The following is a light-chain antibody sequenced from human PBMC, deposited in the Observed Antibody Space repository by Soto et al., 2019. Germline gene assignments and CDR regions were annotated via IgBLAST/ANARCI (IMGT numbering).Light chain of an antibody. CDR1: QSVLYSSNNRNY. V-gene: IGKV4-1*01. J-gene: IGKJ1*01. CDR2: WAS. Sequence: DIVMIQSPDFLAMSLGERATINCKSSQSVLYSSNNRNYLAWYQQKPGQPPKLLIYWASTRESGVPDRFSGSGSGTDFTLTISSLQAEDVAVYYCQQYYSIPPTFGQGTRVEVK. CDR3: QQYYSIPPT.